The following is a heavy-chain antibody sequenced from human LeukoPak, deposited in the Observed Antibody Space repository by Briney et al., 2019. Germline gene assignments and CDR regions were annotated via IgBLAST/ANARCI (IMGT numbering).Heavy chain of an antibody. Sequence: ASVKVSCKVSGYTLTELSMHWVRQAPGKGLEWMGGFDPEDGETIYAQKFQGRVTMTEDTSTDTAYMELSSLRTEDTAVYYCATDPIYSGYAFRFDYWGQGTLVTVSS. V-gene: IGHV1-24*01. D-gene: IGHD5-12*01. J-gene: IGHJ4*02. CDR1: GYTLTELS. CDR2: FDPEDGET. CDR3: ATDPIYSGYAFRFDY.